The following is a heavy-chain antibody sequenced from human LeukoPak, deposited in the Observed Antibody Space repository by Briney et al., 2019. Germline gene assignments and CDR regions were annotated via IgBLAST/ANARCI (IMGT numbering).Heavy chain of an antibody. J-gene: IGHJ4*02. CDR3: ARLGYSSGSDN. CDR2: FDPEDGET. V-gene: IGHV1-24*01. CDR1: GHTLTELS. Sequence: ASVKVSCKVSGHTLTELSMHWVRQAPGKGLEWMGGFDPEDGETIYAQKFQGRVTMTEDTSTDTAYMELSRLISDDTAVYYCARLGYSSGSDNWGQGTLVTVSS. D-gene: IGHD6-19*01.